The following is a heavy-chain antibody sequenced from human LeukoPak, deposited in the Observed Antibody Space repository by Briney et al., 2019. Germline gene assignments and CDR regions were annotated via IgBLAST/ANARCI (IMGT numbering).Heavy chain of an antibody. J-gene: IGHJ4*02. CDR3: ARDLGAAPGSFFDY. CDR1: GYTFTSYD. V-gene: IGHV1-8*02. Sequence: ASVKVTCKASGYTFTSYDNNGVRQATGQGLEWMGCMNPNSGNIGYAQKVKGRVTMTTDTSTNTAYMELRSLRSDDTAIYYCARDLGAAPGSFFDYWGQGTLVTVSS. D-gene: IGHD6-13*01. CDR2: MNPNSGNI.